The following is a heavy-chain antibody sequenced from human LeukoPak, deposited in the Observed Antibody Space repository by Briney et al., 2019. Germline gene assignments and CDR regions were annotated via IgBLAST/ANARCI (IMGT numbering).Heavy chain of an antibody. CDR2: ISHSGGTT. CDR3: AKAPPPYCSGGSCFDAFDI. J-gene: IGHJ3*02. D-gene: IGHD2-15*01. Sequence: GGSLRLSCAASGFTFSSYAMSWVRQAPGKGLEWVSAISHSGGTTYYAASVKGRFIISRDNSKNTLYLQINSLRAEDTALYSCAKAPPPYCSGGSCFDAFDIWGQGTMVTVSS. V-gene: IGHV3-23*01. CDR1: GFTFSSYA.